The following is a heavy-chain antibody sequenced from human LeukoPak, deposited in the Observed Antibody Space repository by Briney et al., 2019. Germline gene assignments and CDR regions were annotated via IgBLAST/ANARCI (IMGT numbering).Heavy chain of an antibody. V-gene: IGHV4-38-2*02. D-gene: IGHD3-16*01. CDR2: IYHSGST. J-gene: IGHJ4*02. CDR3: AREPRWAGDLGGFDS. Sequence: SETLSLTCNVSGYSISSGYYWGWIRQPPGKGLEWIGSIYHSGSTYYNPSLKSRVTISVDMSTNQFSLKLSSVTAADTAVYYCAREPRWAGDLGGFDSWGQGPLVTVSS. CDR1: GYSISSGYY.